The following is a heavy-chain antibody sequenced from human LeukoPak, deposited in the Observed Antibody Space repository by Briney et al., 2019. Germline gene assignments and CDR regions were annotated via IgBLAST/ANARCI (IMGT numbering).Heavy chain of an antibody. CDR1: GYTFTGYY. D-gene: IGHD3-3*01. CDR3: AGDKSNNYDLWSGYANNWFDP. Sequence: ASVKVSLKASGYTFTGYYMHWVRQATGQGLEWMERTNPNSRGTNYAHEFQVRVTMTRDTSISIAYMELSRLRSDDTAVYYCAGDKSNNYDLWSGYANNWFDPWGQGTLVTVSS. V-gene: IGHV1-2*06. J-gene: IGHJ5*02. CDR2: TNPNSRGT.